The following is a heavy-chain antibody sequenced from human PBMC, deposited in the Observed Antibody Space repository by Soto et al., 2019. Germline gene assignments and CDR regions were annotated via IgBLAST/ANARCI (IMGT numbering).Heavy chain of an antibody. D-gene: IGHD3-22*01. CDR1: GYTFTSYA. J-gene: IGHJ5*02. V-gene: IGHV1-3*01. CDR3: ARDTLYDSSGYYYVGSNWFDP. Sequence: ASGKVSCKASGYTFTSYAMHWVRQAPGQRLEWMGWINAGNGNTKYSQKFQGRVTITRDTSASTAYMELSSLRSEDTAVYYCARDTLYDSSGYYYVGSNWFDPWGQGPLVTVS. CDR2: INAGNGNT.